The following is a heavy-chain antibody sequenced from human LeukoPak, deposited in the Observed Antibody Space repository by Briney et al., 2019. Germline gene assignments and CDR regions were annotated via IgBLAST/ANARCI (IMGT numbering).Heavy chain of an antibody. CDR1: GYTFNDYY. V-gene: IGHV1-18*04. J-gene: IGHJ5*02. CDR3: ARELTGMGGNWFDP. D-gene: IGHD3-9*01. CDR2: ISAYNGNT. Sequence: ASVKVSCKASGYTFNDYYMHWVRQAPGQGLEWMGWISAYNGNTNYAQKLQGRVTMTTDTSTSTAYMELRSLRSDDTAVYYCARELTGMGGNWFDPWGQGTLVTVSS.